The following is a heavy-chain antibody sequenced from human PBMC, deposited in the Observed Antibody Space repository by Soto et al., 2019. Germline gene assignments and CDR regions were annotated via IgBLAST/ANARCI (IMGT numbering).Heavy chain of an antibody. D-gene: IGHD3-22*01. CDR1: GGSISSYY. CDR2: IYYSDSA. V-gene: IGHV4-59*01. CDR3: VGAYYDTLGYSPAP. J-gene: IGHJ5*02. Sequence: SETLSLTCTVSGGSISSYYWGWIRQPPGKGLEWIGYIYYSDSANYNPPLKSRVIISDDTSKNQFSLRLSSVTAADTAVYYCVGAYYDTLGYSPAPWGQGTLVPVSS.